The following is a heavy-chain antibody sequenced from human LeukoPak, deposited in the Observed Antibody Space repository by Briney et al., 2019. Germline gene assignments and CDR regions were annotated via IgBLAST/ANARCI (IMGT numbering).Heavy chain of an antibody. CDR1: GSTFSNYV. CDR2: ISGSGGRT. D-gene: IGHD3-10*01. J-gene: IGHJ4*02. Sequence: GGSLRLSCAASGSTFSNYVMRWVRQAPGKGLEWVSSISGSGGRTYYADSVKGRFTISRDNSKNTLYLQMNSLRAEDTAVYYCAKVPYGSGSYPDYWGQGTLVTVSS. CDR3: AKVPYGSGSYPDY. V-gene: IGHV3-23*01.